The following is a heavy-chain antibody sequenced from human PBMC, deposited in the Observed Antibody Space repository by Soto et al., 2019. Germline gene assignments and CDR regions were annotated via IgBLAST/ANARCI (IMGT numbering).Heavy chain of an antibody. D-gene: IGHD3-10*01. Sequence: QVQLVQSGAEVKKPGASVKVSCKASGYTFTSYGISWVRQAPGQGLEWMGWISGYNGNTNYAQKFQGRVTMTTDTSTSPAYMELRSLRSDDTALSACARGRSVGCGDDWFDPWGQGTLVTVSS. CDR1: GYTFTSYG. J-gene: IGHJ5*02. CDR2: ISGYNGNT. CDR3: ARGRSVGCGDDWFDP. V-gene: IGHV1-18*01.